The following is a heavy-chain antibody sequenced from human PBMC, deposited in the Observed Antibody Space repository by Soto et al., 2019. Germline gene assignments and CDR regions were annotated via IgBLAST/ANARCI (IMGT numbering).Heavy chain of an antibody. CDR1: GFTFSNAW. CDR3: TTPTVVTADAYYYYGMDV. D-gene: IGHD4-17*01. Sequence: GGSLTLSCAASGFTFSNAWMSWVRQAPGKGLEWVGRIKSKTDGGTTDYAAPVKGRFTISRDDSKNTLYLQMNSLKTEDTAVYYCTTPTVVTADAYYYYGMDVWGQGTTVTVSS. J-gene: IGHJ6*02. CDR2: IKSKTDGGTT. V-gene: IGHV3-15*01.